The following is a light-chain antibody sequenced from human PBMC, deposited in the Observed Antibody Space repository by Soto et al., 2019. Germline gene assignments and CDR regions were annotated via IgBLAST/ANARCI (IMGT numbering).Light chain of an antibody. J-gene: IGKJ1*01. CDR3: QQYNNWPPWT. CDR2: DAS. V-gene: IGKV3-15*01. CDR1: QSFSSN. Sequence: IGMTLSAAPLSMSTGERVTLSCKASQSFSSNLAWYQKKPGQAPRLLIYDASTGATGVPPRFSGSESGTELTLTISSLQSEDFAVYYCQQYNNWPPWTFGQGTKVDI.